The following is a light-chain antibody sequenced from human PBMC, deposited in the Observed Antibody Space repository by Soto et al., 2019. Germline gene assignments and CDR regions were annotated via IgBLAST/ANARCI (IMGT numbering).Light chain of an antibody. Sequence: QSVLTQPPSVSAAPGQKVTISCSGSSSNIGGNSVSWYQQLPGTAPKLLIYDDDKRPSGIPDRFSGSKSGTSATLGITGFQTGDEADYYCGSWDSSLSAYVFGTGTKSPS. CDR2: DDD. CDR1: SSNIGGNS. CDR3: GSWDSSLSAYV. J-gene: IGLJ1*01. V-gene: IGLV1-51*01.